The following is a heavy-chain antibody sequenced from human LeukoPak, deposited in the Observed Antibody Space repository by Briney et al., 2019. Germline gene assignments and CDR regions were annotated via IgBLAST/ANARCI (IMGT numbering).Heavy chain of an antibody. CDR3: ARDRGELRVWFDT. V-gene: IGHV1-18*01. Sequence: ASVKVSCRTSGYFFSTYGISWVRQAPGQGFEWMGWISGYNDNALYAQKFRGRVTMTADTSTSTAYMELNSLRSDDTAVYYCARDRGELRVWFDTWGQGTLVTVSS. CDR2: ISGYNDNA. D-gene: IGHD1-1*01. J-gene: IGHJ5*02. CDR1: GYFFSTYG.